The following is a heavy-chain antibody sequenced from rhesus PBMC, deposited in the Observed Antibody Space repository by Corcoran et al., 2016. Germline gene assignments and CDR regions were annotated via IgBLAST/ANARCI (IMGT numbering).Heavy chain of an antibody. CDR2: SRNKTNNYET. Sequence: EVQLVESGGGLVQPGGSLRLSCAASGFTFSSSAIHWVRQASGKGLEWVGHSRNKTNNYETGNAASVKGRFTISRDDSKNTAYLQMNSLKTEDTAVYYCGKIFGLVPVDYWGQGVLVTVSS. J-gene: IGHJ4*01. CDR1: GFTFSSSA. D-gene: IGHD3-3*01. V-gene: IGHV3-118*01. CDR3: GKIFGLVPVDY.